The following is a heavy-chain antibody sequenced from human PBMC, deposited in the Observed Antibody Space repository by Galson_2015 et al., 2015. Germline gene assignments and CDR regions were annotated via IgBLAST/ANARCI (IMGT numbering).Heavy chain of an antibody. J-gene: IGHJ6*02. Sequence: SLRLSCAASGFTVSSNYMSWVRQAPGKGLEWVSVIYSGGSTYYADSVKGRFTISRDNSKNTLYLQMNSLRAEDTAVYYCARDLSYYGSGSYNLPGYYYGMDVWGQGTTVTVSS. CDR3: ARDLSYYGSGSYNLPGYYYGMDV. CDR2: IYSGGST. V-gene: IGHV3-53*01. D-gene: IGHD3-10*01. CDR1: GFTVSSNY.